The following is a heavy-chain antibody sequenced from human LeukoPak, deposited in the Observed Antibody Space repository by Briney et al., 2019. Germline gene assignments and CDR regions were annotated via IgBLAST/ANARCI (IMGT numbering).Heavy chain of an antibody. V-gene: IGHV4-59*01. CDR1: GGSISTFY. Sequence: SETLSLTCTVSGGSISTFYWSWLRQPPGKGLEWIGYIYYSGSTNYNPSLKSRVAISVDTSKNQFSLRLSSVTAADTAVYYCAREDPQTTVPEGLDVWGQGTTVTVSS. D-gene: IGHD4-17*01. J-gene: IGHJ6*02. CDR2: IYYSGST. CDR3: AREDPQTTVPEGLDV.